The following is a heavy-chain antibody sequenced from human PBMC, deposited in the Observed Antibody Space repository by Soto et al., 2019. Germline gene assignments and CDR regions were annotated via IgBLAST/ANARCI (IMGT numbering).Heavy chain of an antibody. D-gene: IGHD2-15*01. CDR3: AADTGDIEVVPATT. CDR1: GLNFEKCS. CDR2: ISPASTYI. V-gene: IGHV3-21*04. Sequence: PGGSLRLSCAASGLNFEKCSMHWVRQPPGKGPEWLASISPASTYIRYADSVKGRFTISRDSARNSLSLQMMSLRADDTAMYYCAADTGDIEVVPATTWGQGTLVTVSS. J-gene: IGHJ4*02.